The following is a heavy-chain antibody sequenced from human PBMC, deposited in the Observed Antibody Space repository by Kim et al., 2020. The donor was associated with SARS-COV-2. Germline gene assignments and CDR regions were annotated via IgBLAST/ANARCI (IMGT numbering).Heavy chain of an antibody. CDR1: GFTFSSYA. CDR2: ISYDGSNK. D-gene: IGHD4-17*01. Sequence: GGSLRLSCAASGFTFSSYAMHWVRQAPGKGLEWVAVISYDGSNKYYADSVKGRFTISRDNSKNTLYLQMNSLRAEDTAVYYCARDGGTMTTYYGAYCGQG. V-gene: IGHV3-33*05. J-gene: IGHJ4*02. CDR3: ARDGGTMTTYYGAY.